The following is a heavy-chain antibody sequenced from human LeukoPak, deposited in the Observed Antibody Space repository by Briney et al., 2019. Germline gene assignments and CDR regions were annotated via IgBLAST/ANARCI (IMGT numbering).Heavy chain of an antibody. CDR1: GFTFSGYG. CDR3: AKDPGRWLQIDY. CDR2: IGYDGSNE. Sequence: GGSLRLSCAASGFTFSGYGMHWVRQAPGKGLEWVAFIGYDGSNEYYADSVKGRFTISRDNSKNTLYLQINSLRPEDTAVHYCAKDPGRWLQIDYWGLGTLVTVSS. V-gene: IGHV3-30*02. J-gene: IGHJ4*02. D-gene: IGHD5-24*01.